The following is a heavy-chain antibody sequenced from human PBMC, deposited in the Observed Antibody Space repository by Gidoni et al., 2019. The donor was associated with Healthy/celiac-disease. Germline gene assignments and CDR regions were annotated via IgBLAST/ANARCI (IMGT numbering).Heavy chain of an antibody. D-gene: IGHD5-12*01. CDR1: GGSVSGYY. Sequence: QVQLQQWGAGLVKTSGTLSLTCAVDGGSVSGYYWSWLRQPPGKGLEWIGEINHSGSTNYNPSLKSRFTISVDTSKNQFSVKLSSVTAADSAVYYCAGRRRSRDGYNFWGKGTLVTVSS. CDR3: AGRRRSRDGYNF. J-gene: IGHJ4*02. V-gene: IGHV4-34*01. CDR2: INHSGST.